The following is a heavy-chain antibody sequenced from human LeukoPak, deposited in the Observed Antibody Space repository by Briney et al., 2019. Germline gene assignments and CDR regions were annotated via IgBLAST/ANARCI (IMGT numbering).Heavy chain of an antibody. V-gene: IGHV4-34*01. CDR1: GGSFSGYY. D-gene: IGHD3-22*01. J-gene: IGHJ4*02. CDR3: ARVLYYYDSSGYYAY. CDR2: INHSGST. Sequence: SETLSLTCAVYGGSFSGYYWSWIRQPPGQGLEWIGEINHSGSTNYNPSLKSRVTISVDTSKNQFSLKLSSVTAADTAVYYCARVLYYYDSSGYYAYWGQGTLVTVSS.